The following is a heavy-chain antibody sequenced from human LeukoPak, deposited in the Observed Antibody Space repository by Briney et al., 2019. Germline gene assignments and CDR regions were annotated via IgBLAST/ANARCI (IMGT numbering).Heavy chain of an antibody. CDR2: IRYDGSNT. CDR3: AKGLVGANPFDY. J-gene: IGHJ4*02. CDR1: GLTYSSYG. V-gene: IGHV3-30*02. Sequence: PGGALRLSCVGAGLTYSSYGMHWGRQAPGKGLEWVAFIRYDGSNTYYADSVKGRLTISRDNSKNTLYLQMNSLRAEDTAVYYCAKGLVGANPFDYWGQGTLVTVSS. D-gene: IGHD1-26*01.